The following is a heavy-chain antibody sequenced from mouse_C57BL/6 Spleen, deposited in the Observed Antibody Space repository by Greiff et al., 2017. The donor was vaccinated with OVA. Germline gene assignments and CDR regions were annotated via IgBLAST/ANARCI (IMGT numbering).Heavy chain of an antibody. CDR3: ERRDYGSDYYYAMDY. V-gene: IGHV1-55*01. CDR2: IYPGSGST. Sequence: QVQLQQPGAELVKPGASVKMSCKASGYTFTSYWITWVKQRPGQGLEWIGDIYPGSGSTNYNEKFKSKATLTVDTSSSTAYMQLSSLTAEDSAVYYCERRDYGSDYYYAMDYWGQGTSVTVSS. J-gene: IGHJ4*01. D-gene: IGHD1-1*01. CDR1: GYTFTSYW.